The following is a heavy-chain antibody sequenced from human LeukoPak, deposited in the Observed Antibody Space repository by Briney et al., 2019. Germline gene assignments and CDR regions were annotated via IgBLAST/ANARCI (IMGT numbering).Heavy chain of an antibody. Sequence: SETLSLTCAVYGGSFSGYYWSWIRQPPGKGLEWIGEINHSGSTNYNPSLRSRVTISVDTSKNQFSLKLSSVTAADTAVYYCARVLGTYFDYWGQGTLVTVSS. D-gene: IGHD7-27*01. V-gene: IGHV4-34*01. CDR2: INHSGST. J-gene: IGHJ4*02. CDR3: ARVLGTYFDY. CDR1: GGSFSGYY.